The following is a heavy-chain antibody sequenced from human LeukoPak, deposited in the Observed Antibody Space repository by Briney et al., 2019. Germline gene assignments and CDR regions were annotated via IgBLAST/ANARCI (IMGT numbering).Heavy chain of an antibody. J-gene: IGHJ4*02. CDR1: GFTFCDYW. CDR2: IKQDGSEK. D-gene: IGHD5-12*01. CDR3: ARNMGYSGYNCDY. V-gene: IGHV3-7*01. Sequence: GGSLRLSCAASGFTFCDYWMNWVRQAPGKGLEWVANIKQDGSEKYYVDSVKGRFTISRDSAKNSLYLQMNSLRAEDTAVYYCARNMGYSGYNCDYWGQGTLVTVSS.